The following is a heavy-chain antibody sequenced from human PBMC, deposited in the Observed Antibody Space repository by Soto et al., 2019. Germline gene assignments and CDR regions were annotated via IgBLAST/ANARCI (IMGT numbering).Heavy chain of an antibody. D-gene: IGHD6-19*01. Sequence: EVQLVESGGDLVQPGGSLRLSCAASGFAVSSNYMTWVRQATGKGLEWVSVVHSGGSTYYADSVKDRFTLSRDNSKNTGYLRMSSLRAEDTALYYCATGGSGVFDYWGQGTLDTVSS. CDR1: GFAVSSNY. CDR3: ATGGSGVFDY. V-gene: IGHV3-66*01. J-gene: IGHJ4*02. CDR2: VHSGGST.